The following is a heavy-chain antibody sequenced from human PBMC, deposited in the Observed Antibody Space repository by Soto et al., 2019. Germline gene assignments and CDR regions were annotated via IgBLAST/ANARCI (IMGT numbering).Heavy chain of an antibody. CDR1: GFTFSSYG. CDR2: ISSRSSDI. D-gene: IGHD2-2*01. J-gene: IGHJ6*03. V-gene: IGHV3-21*01. Sequence: EVQLVESGGGLVKPGGSLRLSCTASGFTFSSYGMNWVRQAPGKGLEWVSFISSRSSDISHADSLKGRFTISRDNARNALFLQMDSLRAEDTAVYYCARVFGIAVVKSNSMDVWGKGTTVTVSS. CDR3: ARVFGIAVVKSNSMDV.